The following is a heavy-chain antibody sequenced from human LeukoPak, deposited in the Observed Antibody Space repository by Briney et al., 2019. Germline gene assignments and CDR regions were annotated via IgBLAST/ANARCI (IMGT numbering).Heavy chain of an antibody. CDR3: AKDIDSSSWYYFDY. J-gene: IGHJ4*02. V-gene: IGHV3-9*01. CDR1: GFNFHDYA. D-gene: IGHD6-13*01. CDR2: ISWNSGL. Sequence: GGSLRLPCAASGFNFHDYAMHWVQQTPGKGLEWVSSISWNSGLGYADSVKGRFTISRDNAKNSLYLEMNSLRAEDTALYFCAKDIDSSSWYYFDYWGQGTLVTVSS.